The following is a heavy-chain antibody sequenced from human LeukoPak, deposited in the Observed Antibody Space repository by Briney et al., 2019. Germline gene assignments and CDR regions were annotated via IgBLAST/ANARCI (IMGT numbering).Heavy chain of an antibody. J-gene: IGHJ4*02. CDR2: LFDSVNT. D-gene: IGHD5-18*01. CDR1: GGSISSHY. Sequence: SETLSLTCSVSGGSISSHYWSWIRQPPGKGLEWIAYLFDSVNTKDNPSLQSRLTLSADTSKNQFSLRLSSVTAADTAVYYCATIKRGSIFGYFDFWGQGIKVTVSS. CDR3: ATIKRGSIFGYFDF. V-gene: IGHV4-59*11.